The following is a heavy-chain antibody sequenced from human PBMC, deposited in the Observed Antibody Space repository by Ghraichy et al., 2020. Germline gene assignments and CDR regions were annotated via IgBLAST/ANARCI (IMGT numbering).Heavy chain of an antibody. CDR3: TTGYCSGGNCYGVFDY. CDR1: GFTFSNAW. Sequence: GALNISCAASGFTFSNAWMSWVRQAPGKGLEWVGQIKSKFDGGTTDYAAPVKGRFTISRDDSKNTLYLQMNSLKIEDTAVYYCTTGYCSGGNCYGVFDYWGQGTLVTVSS. V-gene: IGHV3-15*01. D-gene: IGHD2-15*01. J-gene: IGHJ4*02. CDR2: IKSKFDGGTT.